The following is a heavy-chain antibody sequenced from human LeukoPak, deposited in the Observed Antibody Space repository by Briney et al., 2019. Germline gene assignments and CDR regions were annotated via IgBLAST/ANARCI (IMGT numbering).Heavy chain of an antibody. V-gene: IGHV3-23*01. D-gene: IGHD2-2*01. J-gene: IGHJ3*02. CDR1: GFTFSSYA. CDR2: ISGSGGST. Sequence: PGGSLRLSCAASGFTFSSYAMSWVRQAPGKGLEWVSVISGSGGSTYYADSVKGRFTISRDNSKNTLYLQMNSLRAEDTAVYYCAKDRLCSSTTCYGSFDIWGQGTMVTVSS. CDR3: AKDRLCSSTTCYGSFDI.